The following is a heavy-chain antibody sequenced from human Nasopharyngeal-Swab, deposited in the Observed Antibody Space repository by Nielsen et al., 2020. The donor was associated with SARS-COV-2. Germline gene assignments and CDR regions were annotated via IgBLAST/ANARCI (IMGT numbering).Heavy chain of an antibody. Sequence: SLKISCAASGFTFDDYTMHWVRQAPGKGPEWVSGISRNSGSITYADSVKGRFTISRDNAKNFLYLQMNSLRAEDTALYYCAKGGRIAMIEDFWGQGTMVTVSS. CDR3: AKGGRIAMIEDF. V-gene: IGHV3-9*01. J-gene: IGHJ3*01. CDR1: GFTFDDYT. CDR2: ISRNSGSI. D-gene: IGHD3-22*01.